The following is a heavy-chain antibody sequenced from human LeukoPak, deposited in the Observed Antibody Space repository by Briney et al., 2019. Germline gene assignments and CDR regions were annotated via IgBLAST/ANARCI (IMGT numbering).Heavy chain of an antibody. Sequence: PSETLSLTCAVYGGSFSGYYWSWIRQPPGKGLEWIGEINHSGSTNYNPSLKSRVTISVDTSKNQFSLKLSSVTAADTAVYYCASGLVAAASLDYWGQGTLVTVSS. V-gene: IGHV4-34*01. J-gene: IGHJ4*02. CDR1: GGSFSGYY. D-gene: IGHD2-15*01. CDR2: INHSGST. CDR3: ASGLVAAASLDY.